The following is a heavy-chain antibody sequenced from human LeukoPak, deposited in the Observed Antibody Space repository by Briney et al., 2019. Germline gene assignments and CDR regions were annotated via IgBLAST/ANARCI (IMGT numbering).Heavy chain of an antibody. D-gene: IGHD2/OR15-2a*01. Sequence: GGSLRLSCAASGFTFRSYGMSWVRQAPGKGLQWVSAFSGSGGSTYYADSVKGRFTISRDNSRNTLYLQMNSLRAEDTAVYYCARSGLSRFGFWGQGTLVTVSS. CDR1: GFTFRSYG. V-gene: IGHV3-23*01. J-gene: IGHJ4*02. CDR2: FSGSGGST. CDR3: ARSGLSRFGF.